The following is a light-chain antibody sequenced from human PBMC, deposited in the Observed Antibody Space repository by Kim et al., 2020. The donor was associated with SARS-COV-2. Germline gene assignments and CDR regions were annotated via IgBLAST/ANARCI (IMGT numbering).Light chain of an antibody. Sequence: GQRVTIPSSGSTSNIGSNTVSWYQQLPGTAPKLLIYSNDQRPSWVPDQFSGSKSGTSASLAISGLQSADEADYYCATWDDSLNGWVFGGGTQLTVL. V-gene: IGLV1-44*01. CDR3: ATWDDSLNGWV. CDR2: SND. J-gene: IGLJ3*02. CDR1: TSNIGSNT.